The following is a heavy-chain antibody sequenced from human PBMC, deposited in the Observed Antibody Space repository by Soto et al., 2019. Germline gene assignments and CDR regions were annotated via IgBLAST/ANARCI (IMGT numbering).Heavy chain of an antibody. J-gene: IGHJ4*02. Sequence: ASVKVSCKASGYTFTSYGISWVRQAPGQGLEWMGWISAYNGNTNYAQKFQGRVTMTTDTSTSTAYMELRSLRPDDTAVYYCARAEQLERPYYFDYWGQGTLVTVSS. D-gene: IGHD1-1*01. CDR2: ISAYNGNT. V-gene: IGHV1-18*01. CDR1: GYTFTSYG. CDR3: ARAEQLERPYYFDY.